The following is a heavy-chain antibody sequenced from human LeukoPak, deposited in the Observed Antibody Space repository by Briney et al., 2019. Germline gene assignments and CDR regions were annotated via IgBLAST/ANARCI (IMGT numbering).Heavy chain of an antibody. D-gene: IGHD2-15*01. J-gene: IGHJ4*02. CDR3: ARRGYCTGAICYSFDS. Sequence: SETLSLTCTVSGGSISNYYWSWIRQPPGEGLEWIGYIFYSGSTNYNPSVKSRVTISVDTSKNRFSLKLSSVTAADTAVYYCARRGYCTGAICYSFDSWGQGTLVTVSS. CDR2: IFYSGST. CDR1: GGSISNYY. V-gene: IGHV4-59*08.